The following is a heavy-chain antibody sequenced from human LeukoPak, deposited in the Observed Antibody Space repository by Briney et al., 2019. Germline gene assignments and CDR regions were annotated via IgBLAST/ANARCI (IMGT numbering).Heavy chain of an antibody. D-gene: IGHD4-17*01. V-gene: IGHV4-59*12. CDR3: ARAYGDYHPSDDAFDI. CDR2: IYYSGST. CDR1: GGSISSYY. J-gene: IGHJ3*02. Sequence: SETLSLTCTVSGGSISSYYWSWIRQPPGKGLEWIGYIYYSGSTNYNPSLKSRVTISVDTSKNQFSLKLSSVTAADTAVYYCARAYGDYHPSDDAFDIWGQGTMVTVSS.